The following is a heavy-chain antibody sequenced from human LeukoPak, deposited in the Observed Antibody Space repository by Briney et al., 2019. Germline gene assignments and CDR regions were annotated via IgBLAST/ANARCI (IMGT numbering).Heavy chain of an antibody. D-gene: IGHD6-19*01. CDR3: ARYGSAWYIDS. CDR2: INHSGST. CDR1: GGSFSGYY. V-gene: IGHV4-34*01. Sequence: SETLSLTCAVYGGSFSGYYWSWIRQPPGKGLEWIGEINHSGSTNYNPSLKSRVTISVDTSKNQFSLKLSSVTAADTAVYYCARYGSAWYIDSWGQGTPVTVST. J-gene: IGHJ5*02.